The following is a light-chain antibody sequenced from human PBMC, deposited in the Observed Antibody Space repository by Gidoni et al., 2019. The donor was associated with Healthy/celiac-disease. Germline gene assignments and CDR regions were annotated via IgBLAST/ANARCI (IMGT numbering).Light chain of an antibody. V-gene: IGKV3-20*01. J-gene: IGKJ3*01. CDR2: GAS. CDR1: QSVSSSY. CDR3: QQYGSSPNT. Sequence: EIVLTQSPGTLSLSPGERATLTCRASQSVSSSYLDWYQQKPGQAPRLLIYGASSMATGIPDRFSGSGSGTDFTLTISRLEPEDFAVYYCQQYGSSPNTFGPGTKVEIK.